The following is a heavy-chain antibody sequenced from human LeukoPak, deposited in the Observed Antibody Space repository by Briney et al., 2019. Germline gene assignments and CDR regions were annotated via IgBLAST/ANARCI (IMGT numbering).Heavy chain of an antibody. J-gene: IGHJ4*02. CDR2: IYHSGST. V-gene: IGHV4-38-2*02. CDR3: ARSRRSWSTFDY. Sequence: SETLSLTCTVSGYSISSGFYWGLIRQPPGKGLEWIGGIYHSGSTYYNPSLKSRVTISVDTSKNQFSLKLTSVTAADTAVYYCARSRRSWSTFDYWGQGTLVTVSS. D-gene: IGHD6-13*01. CDR1: GYSISSGFY.